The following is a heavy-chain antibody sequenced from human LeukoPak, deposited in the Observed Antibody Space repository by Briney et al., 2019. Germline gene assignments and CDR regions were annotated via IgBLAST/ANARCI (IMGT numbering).Heavy chain of an antibody. CDR1: GFTFSSYG. Sequence: GGSLRLSCAASGFTFSSYGMYWVRQAPGRGLEWVAFIRYDGSNKYYADSVKGRFTISRDNSKNTLYLQMNSLRAEDTAVYYCAKDATVLRYFDWFDTTKYYFDYWGQGTLVTVSS. CDR2: IRYDGSNK. V-gene: IGHV3-30*02. J-gene: IGHJ4*02. D-gene: IGHD3-9*01. CDR3: AKDATVLRYFDWFDTTKYYFDY.